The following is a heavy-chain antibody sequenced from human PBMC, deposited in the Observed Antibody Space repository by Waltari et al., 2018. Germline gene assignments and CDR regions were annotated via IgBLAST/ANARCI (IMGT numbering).Heavy chain of an antibody. D-gene: IGHD6-13*01. V-gene: IGHV4-38-2*01. CDR3: ARLHSGIAAAGTDYYYGMDV. Sequence: QVQLQESGPGLVKPSETLSLTCAVSGYSISSGYYWGWIRQPPGKGLEWIGSIYHSGSTYYNPSLKSRVTISVDTSKNQCSLKLSSVTAADTAVYYCARLHSGIAAAGTDYYYGMDVWGQGTTVTVSS. J-gene: IGHJ6*02. CDR1: GYSISSGYY. CDR2: IYHSGST.